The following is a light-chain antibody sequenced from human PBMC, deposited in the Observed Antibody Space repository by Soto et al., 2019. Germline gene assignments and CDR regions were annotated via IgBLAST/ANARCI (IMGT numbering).Light chain of an antibody. J-gene: IGLJ2*01. CDR1: SSDVGGYNY. CDR3: SSYAGSTLWVV. CDR2: EVS. Sequence: QSALTQPPSASGSPGQSVTISCTGTSSDVGGYNYVSWYQQHPGKAPKLMIYEVSNRPSGVHDRFSGSKSGNTASLTDSGLQAEDEADYYCSSYAGSTLWVVFGGGTKLTVL. V-gene: IGLV2-8*01.